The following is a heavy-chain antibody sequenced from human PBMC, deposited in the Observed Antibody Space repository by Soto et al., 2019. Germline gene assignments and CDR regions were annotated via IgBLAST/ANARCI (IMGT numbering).Heavy chain of an antibody. CDR3: ASMIGDPDRSFDS. D-gene: IGHD4-17*01. J-gene: IGHJ5*01. CDR1: GCSISSYY. Sequence: QVQLQESGPGLVKPSETLSLTCTVSGCSISSYYWSWIRQPPGKGLEWIGVIFYSGSTSYNPSLKSRVTISRDTSEYQFSLKLNSVTAADPAVYYCASMIGDPDRSFDSWGQGTLVAVSS. CDR2: IFYSGST. V-gene: IGHV4-59*01.